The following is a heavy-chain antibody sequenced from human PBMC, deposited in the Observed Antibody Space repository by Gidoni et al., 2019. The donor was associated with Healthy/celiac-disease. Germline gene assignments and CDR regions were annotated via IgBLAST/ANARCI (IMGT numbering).Heavy chain of an antibody. CDR1: GYSISSGYY. V-gene: IGHV4-38-2*01. D-gene: IGHD3-22*01. CDR3: ARGEYYYDSSGYYPEYFQH. CDR2: IYHSGST. J-gene: IGHJ1*01. Sequence: QVQLQESGPGLVKPSETLSLTCAVSGYSISSGYYWGWIRQPPGKGLEWIGSIYHSGSTYYNPSLKSRVTISGDTSKNQFSLKLSSVTAADTAVYYCARGEYYYDSSGYYPEYFQHWGQGTLVTVSS.